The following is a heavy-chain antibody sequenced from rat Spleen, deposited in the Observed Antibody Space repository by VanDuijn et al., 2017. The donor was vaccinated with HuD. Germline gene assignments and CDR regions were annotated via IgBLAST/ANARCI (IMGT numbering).Heavy chain of an antibody. CDR3: ATSPYYWYFDF. CDR1: GFTFSNYG. CDR2: SSPSGGST. J-gene: IGHJ1*01. V-gene: IGHV5-19*01. Sequence: EVQLVESGGGLVQPGRSLKLSCAASGFTFSNYGMHWIRQAPPKGLEWVASSSPSGGSTYYRDSVKGRFTISRDNATSTLYLQMESLRSEDTATYYCATSPYYWYFDFWGPGTMVTVSS.